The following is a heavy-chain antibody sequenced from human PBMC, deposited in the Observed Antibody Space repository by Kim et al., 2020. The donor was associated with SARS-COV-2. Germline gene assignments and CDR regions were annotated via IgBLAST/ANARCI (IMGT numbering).Heavy chain of an antibody. CDR2: ISGSGGSA. D-gene: IGHD3-22*01. CDR1: GFTFGDYV. V-gene: IGHV3-23*01. J-gene: IGHJ5*02. CDR3: ARVGGDSGDFYDP. Sequence: GGSLRPSCAASGFTFGDYVMSWVRQAPGKGLEWVSTISGSGGSAYYADSVKGRFTISRDNLKNTLSFQLNSLRVEDTALYYCARVGGDSGDFYDPWGQGTLVTVSS.